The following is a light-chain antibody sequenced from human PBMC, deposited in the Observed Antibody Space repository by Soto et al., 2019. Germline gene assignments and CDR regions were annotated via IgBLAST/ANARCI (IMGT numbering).Light chain of an antibody. J-gene: IGLJ2*01. CDR3: CSHAGGYTSVL. CDR2: DGS. CDR1: TTDIDNYNF. Sequence: QSALTQPASVSGSPGQSITISCSGSTTDIDNYNFVSWYQQHPGQAPKLIIYDGSERPSGVSNRFSGSRSDNTASLTISGLQAEDEADYYCCSHAGGYTSVLFGGGTKLTVL. V-gene: IGLV2-23*01.